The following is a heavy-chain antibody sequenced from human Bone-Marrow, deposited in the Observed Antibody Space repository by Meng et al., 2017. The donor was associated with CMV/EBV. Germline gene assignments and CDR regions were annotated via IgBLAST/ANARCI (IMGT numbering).Heavy chain of an antibody. D-gene: IGHD6-6*01. CDR3: AKDSAEYSSSSDY. J-gene: IGHJ4*02. CDR2: IAYDGYDK. Sequence: GESLKISCAASGFTFSSYSMNWVRQAPGKGLEWLTFIAYDGYDKYYADSVKGRFTISRDNAKNSLYLQMNSLRAEDTAVYYCAKDSAEYSSSSDYWGQGTLVTVSS. CDR1: GFTFSSYS. V-gene: IGHV3-30*18.